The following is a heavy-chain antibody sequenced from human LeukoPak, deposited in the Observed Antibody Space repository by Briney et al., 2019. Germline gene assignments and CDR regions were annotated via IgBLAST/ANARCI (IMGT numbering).Heavy chain of an antibody. D-gene: IGHD3-22*01. V-gene: IGHV4-4*07. J-gene: IGHJ3*02. CDR3: ARILRTPNYYDSSGYAFDI. CDR2: IYTSGST. Sequence: SETLSLTCTVSGGSISSYYWSWIRQPAGKGLEWIGRIYTSGSTNYNPSPKSRVTMSVDTSKNQFSLKLSSVTAADTAVYYCARILRTPNYYDSSGYAFDIWGQGTMVTVSS. CDR1: GGSISSYY.